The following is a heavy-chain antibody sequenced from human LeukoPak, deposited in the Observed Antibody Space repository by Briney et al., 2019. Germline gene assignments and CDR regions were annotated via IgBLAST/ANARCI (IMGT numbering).Heavy chain of an antibody. J-gene: IGHJ4*02. CDR2: ISGSGDST. CDR1: GSTFSSYG. V-gene: IGHV3-23*01. CDR3: AYGSGSYYRGFDC. Sequence: PGGSLRLSCAASGSTFSSYGMSWVRQAPGKGLEWVSTISGSGDSTYYADSAKGRFSISRDNSKNTLYLQMNSLRAEDTAVYYCAYGSGSYYRGFDCRGQGTLVTVSS. D-gene: IGHD3-10*01.